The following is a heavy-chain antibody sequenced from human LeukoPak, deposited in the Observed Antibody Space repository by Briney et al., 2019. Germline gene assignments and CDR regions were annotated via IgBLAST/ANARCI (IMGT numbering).Heavy chain of an antibody. Sequence: SETLSLTCTVSGGSISSYYWSWIRQPPGKGLEWIGYIYYSGSTNYNPSLKSRVTISVDTSKNQFSLKLSSVTAADTAVYYCAREGTGSSPLPSYYYYGMDVWGQGTTVTVSS. CDR1: GGSISSYY. CDR3: AREGTGSSPLPSYYYYGMDV. D-gene: IGHD6-6*01. CDR2: IYYSGST. J-gene: IGHJ6*02. V-gene: IGHV4-59*01.